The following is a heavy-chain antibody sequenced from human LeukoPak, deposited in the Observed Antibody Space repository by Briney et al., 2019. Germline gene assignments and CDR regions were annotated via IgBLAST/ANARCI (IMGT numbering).Heavy chain of an antibody. CDR1: GGTFSSYA. J-gene: IGHJ6*02. CDR3: ATCIAVAYYYGMDV. V-gene: IGHV1-69*13. D-gene: IGHD6-13*01. CDR2: IIPIFGTA. Sequence: SVKVSCKASGGTFSSYAISWVRQAPGQGLEWMGGIIPIFGTANYAQKFQGRVTITADESTSTAYTELSSLRSEDTAVYYCATCIAVAYYYGMDVWGQGTTVTVSS.